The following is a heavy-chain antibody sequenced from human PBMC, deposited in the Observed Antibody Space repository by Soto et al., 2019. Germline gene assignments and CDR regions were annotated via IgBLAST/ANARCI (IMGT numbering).Heavy chain of an antibody. CDR3: AGRYCSSTSCYRGYYYYGMDV. V-gene: IGHV1-69*13. J-gene: IGHJ6*02. Sequence: SVKVSCKASGGTFSSYAISWVRQAPGQGLEWMGGIIPIFGTANYAQKFQGRVTITADESTSTAYMELSSLRSEDTAVYYCAGRYCSSTSCYRGYYYYGMDVWGQGTTVTVSS. CDR1: GGTFSSYA. CDR2: IIPIFGTA. D-gene: IGHD2-2*02.